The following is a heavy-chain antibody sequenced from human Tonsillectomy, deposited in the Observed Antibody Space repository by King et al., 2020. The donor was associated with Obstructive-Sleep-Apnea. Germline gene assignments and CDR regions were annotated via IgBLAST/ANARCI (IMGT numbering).Heavy chain of an antibody. V-gene: IGHV3-23*04. CDR1: GFTFSTYA. CDR3: AKVALLYYFDY. J-gene: IGHJ4*02. D-gene: IGHD2-2*02. CDR2: ISGSGGSP. Sequence: VQLVESGGGLVQPGGSLRLSCAASGFTFSTYAMSWIRQAPGKGLEWVSTISGSGGSPYYADPVKGRFTISRDNSKNTLFLQINSLRAEDTAIYYCAKVALLYYFDYWGQGTLVTVSS.